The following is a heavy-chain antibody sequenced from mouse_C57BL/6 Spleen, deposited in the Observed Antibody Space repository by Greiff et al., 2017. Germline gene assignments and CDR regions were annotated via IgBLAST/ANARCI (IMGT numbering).Heavy chain of an antibody. V-gene: IGHV1-66*01. J-gene: IGHJ2*01. CDR3: ARGGTWYYFDY. D-gene: IGHD1-1*02. Sequence: VQRVESGPELVKPGASVKISCKASGYSFTSYYIHWVKQRPGQGLEWIGWIYPGSGNTKYNEKFKGKATLTADTSSSTAYMQLSSLTSEDSAVYYCARGGTWYYFDYWGQGTTLTVSS. CDR1: GYSFTSYY. CDR2: IYPGSGNT.